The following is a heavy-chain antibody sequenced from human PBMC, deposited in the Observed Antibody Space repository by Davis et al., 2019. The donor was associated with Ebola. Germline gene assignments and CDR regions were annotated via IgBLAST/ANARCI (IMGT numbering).Heavy chain of an antibody. CDR3: ARYPGTASDAFDI. CDR1: GGSISSGGYY. D-gene: IGHD1-1*01. V-gene: IGHV4-31*03. CDR2: IYYSGST. Sequence: LRLSCTVSGGSISSGGYYWSWIRQHPGKGLEWIGYIYYSGSTYYNPSLKSRVTISVDTSKNQFSLKLSSVTAADTAVYYCARYPGTASDAFDIWGQGTMVTVSS. J-gene: IGHJ3*02.